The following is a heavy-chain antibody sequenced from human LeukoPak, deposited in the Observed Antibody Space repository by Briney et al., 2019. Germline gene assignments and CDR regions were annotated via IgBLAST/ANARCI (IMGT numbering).Heavy chain of an antibody. D-gene: IGHD1-26*01. V-gene: IGHV4-39*07. Sequence: SETLSLTCTVSGGSISSSSYSWGWIRQPPGKGLEWIGEINHSGSTNYNPSLKSRVTISVDTSKNQFSLKLSSVTAADTAVYYCARGLGVGATSWFDPWGQGTLVTVSS. CDR1: GGSISSSSYS. CDR3: ARGLGVGATSWFDP. J-gene: IGHJ5*02. CDR2: INHSGST.